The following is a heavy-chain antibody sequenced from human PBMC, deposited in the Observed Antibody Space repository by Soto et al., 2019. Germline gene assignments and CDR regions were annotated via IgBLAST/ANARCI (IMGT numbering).Heavy chain of an antibody. CDR1: GYSLTDYF. V-gene: IGHV1-46*03. CDR2: IYTSGGST. J-gene: IGHJ4*02. Sequence: ASVKVSCKSSGYSLTDYFMHWVRQAPGQGLEWMGVIYTSGGSTYYSQKFQGRVTMTRDTSTSTVYMELNSLTSDDTAVYSCASDGSGYAFAYWGQGTLVTVSS. D-gene: IGHD3-22*01. CDR3: ASDGSGYAFAY.